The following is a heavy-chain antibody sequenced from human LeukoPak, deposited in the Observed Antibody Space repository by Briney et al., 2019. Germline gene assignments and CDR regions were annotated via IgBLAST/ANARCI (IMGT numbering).Heavy chain of an antibody. Sequence: ASVKVSCKASGYTFTSYDINWVRQATGQGLEWMGWMNPNSGDTGYAQKFQGRVTMTRNTSISTAYMELSSLRSEDTAVYYCARSELDFWSGYYFYYYYGMDVWGQGTTVTVSS. CDR2: MNPNSGDT. V-gene: IGHV1-8*01. J-gene: IGHJ6*02. D-gene: IGHD3-3*01. CDR1: GYTFTSYD. CDR3: ARSELDFWSGYYFYYYYGMDV.